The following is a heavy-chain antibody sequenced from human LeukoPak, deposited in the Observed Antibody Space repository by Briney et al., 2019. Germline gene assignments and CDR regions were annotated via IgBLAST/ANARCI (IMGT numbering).Heavy chain of an antibody. CDR1: VCTFSSYA. J-gene: IGHJ4*02. V-gene: IGHV1-69*13. CDR3: ARDSFDGWWSFDY. CDR2: IIPIFSTA. D-gene: IGHD2-8*02. Sequence: APVKVSCKASVCTFSSYAISWVRQAPAQRLEWMGGIIPIFSTAIYAQKFQGRVTITADESTSTAYMELSSLRSEDTAVYYCARDSFDGWWSFDYWGQGTLVTVSS.